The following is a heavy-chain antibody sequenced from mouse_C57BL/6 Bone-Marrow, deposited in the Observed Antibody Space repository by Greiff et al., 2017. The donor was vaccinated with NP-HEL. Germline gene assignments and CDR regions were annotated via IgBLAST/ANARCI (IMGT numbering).Heavy chain of an antibody. J-gene: IGHJ2*01. V-gene: IGHV1-15*01. CDR2: IDPETGGT. Sequence: QVQLQQSGAELVRPGASVTLSCKASGYTFTDYEMHWVKQTPVHGLEWIGAIDPETGGTADNQKFKGKAILTADKSSSTAYMGLRSLTSEDSAVYYCTRRHFGYWGQGTTLTVSS. CDR1: GYTFTDYE. CDR3: TRRHFGY.